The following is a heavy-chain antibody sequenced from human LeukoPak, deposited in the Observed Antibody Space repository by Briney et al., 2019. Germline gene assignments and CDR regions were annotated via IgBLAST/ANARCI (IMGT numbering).Heavy chain of an antibody. V-gene: IGHV3-21*03. CDR2: ISSSSSYI. Sequence: PGGSLRLSCAASGFTFSSYSMNWVRQAPGKGLEWVSSISSSSSYIYYADSVKGRFTISRDNAKNSLYLQMNSLQTEDTGVYYCTAGAGTSDFDYWGQGTLVTVSS. CDR1: GFTFSSYS. J-gene: IGHJ4*01. D-gene: IGHD1-7*01. CDR3: TAGAGTSDFDY.